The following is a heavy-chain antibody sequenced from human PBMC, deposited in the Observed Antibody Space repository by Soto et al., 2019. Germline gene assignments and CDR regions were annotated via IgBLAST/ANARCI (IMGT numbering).Heavy chain of an antibody. J-gene: IGHJ4*02. CDR2: ISWNSGSI. CDR1: GFTFDDYA. Sequence: EVQLVESGGGLVQPGRSLRLSCAASGFTFDDYAMHWVRQAPGKGLEWVSGISWNSGSIGYADSVKGRFTISRDNAKNSLYLQMNSLRAEDTALYYCAKVSSSWYQDFDYWGQGTLVTVSS. V-gene: IGHV3-9*01. D-gene: IGHD6-13*01. CDR3: AKVSSSWYQDFDY.